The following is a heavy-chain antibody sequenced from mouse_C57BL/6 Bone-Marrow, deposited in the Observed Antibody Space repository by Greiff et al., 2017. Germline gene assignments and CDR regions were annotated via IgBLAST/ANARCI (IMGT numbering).Heavy chain of an antibody. Sequence: QVQLKQSGPELVKPGASVKISCKASGYAFSSSWMNWVKQRPGKGLEWIGRIYPGDGDTNYNGKFKGKATLTADKSSSTAYMQLSSLTSEYSAVYFCARGSTMVTTHYLDYWGQGTTLTVSS. CDR3: ARGSTMVTTHYLDY. D-gene: IGHD2-2*01. V-gene: IGHV1-82*01. J-gene: IGHJ2*01. CDR1: GYAFSSSW. CDR2: IYPGDGDT.